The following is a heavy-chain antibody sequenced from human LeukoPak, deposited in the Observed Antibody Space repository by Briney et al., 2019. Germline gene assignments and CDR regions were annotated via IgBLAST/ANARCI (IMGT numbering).Heavy chain of an antibody. J-gene: IGHJ3*02. CDR3: ARESTALGGLRSDAFDI. CDR1: GGSISSGSYY. Sequence: KSSETLSLTCTVSGGSISSGSYYWSWIRQPAGKGLEWIGRIYTSGSTNYSPSLKSRVTISVDTSKNQFSLKLSSVTAADTAVYYCARESTALGGLRSDAFDIWGQGTMVTVST. D-gene: IGHD3-16*01. CDR2: IYTSGST. V-gene: IGHV4-61*02.